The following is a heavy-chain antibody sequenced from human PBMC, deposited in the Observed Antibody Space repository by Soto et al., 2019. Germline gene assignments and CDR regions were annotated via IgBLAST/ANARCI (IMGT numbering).Heavy chain of an antibody. D-gene: IGHD3-3*01. CDR1: GYTFTSYY. CDR2: ITPSGGST. J-gene: IGHJ6*02. Sequence: QVQLVQSGAEVKKPGASVKVSCKASGYTFTSYYMHWVRKATEQGLEWMGIITPSGGSTSYAQKFQGRVTMTRDTSTSTVYMELSSLRSEDTAVYYCARGGLGRFLEWLSTKNYYYYGMDVWGQGTTVTVSS. CDR3: ARGGLGRFLEWLSTKNYYYYGMDV. V-gene: IGHV1-46*01.